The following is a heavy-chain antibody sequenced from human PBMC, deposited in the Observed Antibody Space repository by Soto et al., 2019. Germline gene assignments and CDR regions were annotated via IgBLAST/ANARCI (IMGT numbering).Heavy chain of an antibody. V-gene: IGHV1-69*13. CDR2: IIPIFGTA. D-gene: IGHD3-3*01. CDR1: GGTFSSYA. J-gene: IGHJ4*02. CDR3: ARAPIFVGVTPHQNYFDS. Sequence: AAVQLSCKASGGTFSSYAISWVRQAPGQGLEWMGGIIPIFGTANYAQKFQGRVTITADESTSTAYMEVTSLRSEDTAVYYCARAPIFVGVTPHQNYFDSRGQGNLVTVFS.